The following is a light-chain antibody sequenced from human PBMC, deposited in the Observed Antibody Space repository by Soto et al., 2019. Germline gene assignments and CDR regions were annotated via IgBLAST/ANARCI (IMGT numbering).Light chain of an antibody. CDR3: PLYGSPPST. V-gene: IGKV3-20*01. CDR2: GAS. J-gene: IGKJ3*01. Sequence: VLRPSQRTLTLYPGERATLSCRASQSVSSSYLAWYQQKPGQAPRLLIYGASSRATDIPDRFSGSGSGTDFTLTISRLEPEDFAVYYCPLYGSPPSTSGHGTKVDIK. CDR1: QSVSSSY.